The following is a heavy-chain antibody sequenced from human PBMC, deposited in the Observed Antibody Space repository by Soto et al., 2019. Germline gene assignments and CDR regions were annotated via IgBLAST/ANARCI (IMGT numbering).Heavy chain of an antibody. J-gene: IGHJ6*02. V-gene: IGHV3-23*01. CDR1: GFTFSNYA. CDR2: ISGSGGST. CDR3: AKSSGYCISTSCYYGMDV. Sequence: PGGSLRLSCAASGFTFSNYAMSWVRQAPGKGLEWVSSISGSGGSTYYADSVKGRFTISRDNSKNTLYLQMNSLRAEDTAVYYCAKSSGYCISTSCYYGMDVWGQGTMVTVSS. D-gene: IGHD2-2*01.